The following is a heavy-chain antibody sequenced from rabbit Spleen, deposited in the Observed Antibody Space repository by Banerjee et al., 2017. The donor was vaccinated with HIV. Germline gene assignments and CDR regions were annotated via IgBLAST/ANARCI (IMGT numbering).Heavy chain of an antibody. Sequence: QEQLVESGGGLVQPGGSLKLSCKASGFDFTSYYMSWVRQAPGKGLEWISCIAGSSSGFTYSATWAKGRFTCSKTSSTTVTLQMTSLTVADTATYFCARDVGSGPYIDGYFTLWGQGTLVTVS. CDR1: GFDFTSYYM. CDR3: ARDVGSGPYIDGYFTL. CDR2: IAGSSSGFT. V-gene: IGHV1S45*01. D-gene: IGHD1-1*01. J-gene: IGHJ4*01.